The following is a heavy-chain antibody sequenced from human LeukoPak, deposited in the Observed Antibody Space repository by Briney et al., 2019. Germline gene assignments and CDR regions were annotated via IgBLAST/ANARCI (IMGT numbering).Heavy chain of an antibody. CDR2: ISSSSSYI. V-gene: IGHV3-21*01. CDR1: GFTFSRSD. J-gene: IGHJ4*02. Sequence: GGSLRLSCAASGFTFSRSDMNWVRQAPGKGLEWVSSISSSSSYIYYADSVKGRFTISRDNAKNSLYLQMNSLRAEDTAVYYCARDSQISYGDYWGQGTLVTVSS. D-gene: IGHD5-18*01. CDR3: ARDSQISYGDY.